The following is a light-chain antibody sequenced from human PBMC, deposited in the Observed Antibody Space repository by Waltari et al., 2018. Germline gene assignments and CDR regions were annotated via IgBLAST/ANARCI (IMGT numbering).Light chain of an antibody. CDR2: EVN. V-gene: IGLV2-8*01. Sequence: QSALTQPPSASGSPGQSVTISCTGTSSDVGGYHYVSWYQQYPDKAPKLMIYEVNKRPSGVPDRFSGSKSGNTASLTVSGLQAEDEADYYCSSYAGADTVVFGGGTKLTVL. J-gene: IGLJ2*01. CDR1: SSDVGGYHY. CDR3: SSYAGADTVV.